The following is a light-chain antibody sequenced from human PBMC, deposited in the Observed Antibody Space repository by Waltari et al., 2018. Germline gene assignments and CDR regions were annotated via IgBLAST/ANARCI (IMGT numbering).Light chain of an antibody. J-gene: IGLJ3*02. CDR3: AAWDDSLSTWE. CDR1: TSNIGSNY. CDR2: CYD. V-gene: IGLV1-47*01. Sequence: QSVLTQPPSASGTPGQRVTISCSGSTSNIGSNYVYWYQQLPGTAPKLLIYCYDHRPSAVPDRFCGSKSVTSASLAISGLRSEDEADYYCAAWDDSLSTWEFGGGTKVTVL.